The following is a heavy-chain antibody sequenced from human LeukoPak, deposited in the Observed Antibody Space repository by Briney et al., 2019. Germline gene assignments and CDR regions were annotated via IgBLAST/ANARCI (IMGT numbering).Heavy chain of an antibody. CDR1: GYSISSGYY. V-gene: IGHV4-38-2*02. CDR3: ARVRYSSSWTGYYYYYMDV. J-gene: IGHJ6*03. Sequence: SETLSLTCTVSGYSISSGYYWGWIRQPPGKGLEWIGSIYHSGSTYYNPSLKSRVTISVDTSKNQFSLKLSSVTAADTAVYYCARVRYSSSWTGYYYYYMDVWGKGTTVTVSS. D-gene: IGHD6-13*01. CDR2: IYHSGST.